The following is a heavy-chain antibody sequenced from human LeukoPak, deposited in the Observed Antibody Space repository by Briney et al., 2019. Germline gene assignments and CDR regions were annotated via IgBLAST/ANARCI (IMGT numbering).Heavy chain of an antibody. CDR1: GFTFSSYW. Sequence: PGGSLRLSCAASGFTFSSYWMHWVRQAPGKGLVWDSRINSDGSSTSYADSVKGRFTISRDNAKNTLYLQMNSLRAEGTAVYYCARGRWGSGSLDYWGQGTLVTVSS. D-gene: IGHD3-10*01. V-gene: IGHV3-74*01. J-gene: IGHJ4*02. CDR2: INSDGSST. CDR3: ARGRWGSGSLDY.